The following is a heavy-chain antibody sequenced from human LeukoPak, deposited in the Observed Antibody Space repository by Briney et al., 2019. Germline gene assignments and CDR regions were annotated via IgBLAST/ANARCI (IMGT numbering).Heavy chain of an antibody. J-gene: IGHJ4*02. Sequence: SETLSLTCTVSGGSVSSGSYYWSWIRQPPGKGLEWIGYIYYSGSTNYSPSLKSRVTISVDTSKNQFSLKLSSVTAADTAVYYCARQGYCTNGVCYAIFDYWGQGTLVTVSS. CDR3: ARQGYCTNGVCYAIFDY. D-gene: IGHD2-8*01. V-gene: IGHV4-61*01. CDR1: GGSVSSGSYY. CDR2: IYYSGST.